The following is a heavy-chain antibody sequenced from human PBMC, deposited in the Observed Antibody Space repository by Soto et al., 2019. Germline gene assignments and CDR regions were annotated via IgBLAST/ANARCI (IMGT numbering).Heavy chain of an antibody. Sequence: CSVADGSSISLSWRRIRKKQGKGLEWIGYIYYSGSTNYNPSLKSRVTISVDTSKNQFSLKLSSVTAADTAVYYCVRDLGIVGTRYNGFDPSGQGTLVTVSS. CDR3: VRDLGIVGTRYNGFDP. CDR2: IYYSGST. J-gene: IGHJ5*02. V-gene: IGHV4-59*01. CDR1: DGSSISLS. D-gene: IGHD1-26*01.